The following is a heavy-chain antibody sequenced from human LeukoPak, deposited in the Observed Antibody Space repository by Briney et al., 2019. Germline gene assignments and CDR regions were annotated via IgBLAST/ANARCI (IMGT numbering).Heavy chain of an antibody. D-gene: IGHD1-26*01. J-gene: IGHJ4*02. CDR1: GFTFSSDW. V-gene: IGHV3-7*01. CDR2: IKQDGSET. CDR3: ARDQWELYD. Sequence: PGGSLRLSCAASGFTFSSDWMTWVRQAPGKGLEWVANIKQDGSETYYVDSVKGRFTISRDNAKNSLYLQMNSLRAEDTAVYYCARDQWELYDWGQGTLVTVSS.